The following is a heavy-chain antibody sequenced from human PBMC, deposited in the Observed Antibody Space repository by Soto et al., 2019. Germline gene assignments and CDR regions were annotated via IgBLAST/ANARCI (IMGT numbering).Heavy chain of an antibody. CDR2: IYYSGST. CDR3: ARLLYRPYFDY. Sequence: PSETLSLTCTVSGGSISSGGYYWSWIRQHPGKGLEWIGYIYYSGSTYYNPSLKSRVTISVDTSKNKFSLKLSSVTAADTAVYYCARLLYRPYFDYWGQGTLVTVSS. J-gene: IGHJ4*02. D-gene: IGHD3-16*01. V-gene: IGHV4-31*03. CDR1: GGSISSGGYY.